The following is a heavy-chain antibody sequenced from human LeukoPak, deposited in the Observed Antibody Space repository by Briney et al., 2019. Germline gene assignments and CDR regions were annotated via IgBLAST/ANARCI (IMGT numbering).Heavy chain of an antibody. V-gene: IGHV4-39*07. J-gene: IGHJ4*02. D-gene: IGHD3-22*01. CDR3: ARAPHFFDISGSRYYFDY. Sequence: SETLSLTCTVSGGSIRDTTYYWGWIRQPPGKGLEWIGSIYYSGNTYYNPSLMSRVTMSVDTSKNQFSLNLSSVTAADTSVYYCARAPHFFDISGSRYYFDYWGQGTLVTVSS. CDR2: IYYSGNT. CDR1: GGSIRDTTYY.